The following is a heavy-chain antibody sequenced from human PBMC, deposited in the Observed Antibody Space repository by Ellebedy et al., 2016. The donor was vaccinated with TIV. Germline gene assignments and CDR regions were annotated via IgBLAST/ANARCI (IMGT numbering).Heavy chain of an antibody. CDR3: ASDDWGPAGP. CDR1: GFTFSIYW. V-gene: IGHV3-7*03. D-gene: IGHD3-9*01. J-gene: IGHJ5*02. CDR2: TDHDGRVK. Sequence: GESLKISCVTSGFTFSIYWMRWVRQAPGKGLEWVANTDHDGRVKFYVDSVEGRFTISRDNAKNSRYLQMNSLRAEDTAVYYCASDDWGPAGPWGQGTLVTVSS.